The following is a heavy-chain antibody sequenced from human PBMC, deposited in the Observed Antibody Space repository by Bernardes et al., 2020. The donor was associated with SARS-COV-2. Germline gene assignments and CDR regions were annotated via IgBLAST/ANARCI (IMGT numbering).Heavy chain of an antibody. D-gene: IGHD2-2*01. CDR3: ARDGCSSTSCYAGDYYYYYGMDF. J-gene: IGHJ6*02. V-gene: IGHV3-33*01. CDR2: IWYDGSNK. Sequence: GGSRGLSFEASGFTFSSYGMHWVRKAPGKGLAWVAVIWYDGSNKYYADSVKGRFTISGDNSKNTLYLQMNSLRAEDTAVYYCARDGCSSTSCYAGDYYYYYGMDFWGQGTTVTVSS. CDR1: GFTFSSYG.